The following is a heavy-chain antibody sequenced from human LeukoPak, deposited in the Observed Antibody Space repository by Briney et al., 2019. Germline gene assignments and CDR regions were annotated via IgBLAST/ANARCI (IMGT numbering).Heavy chain of an antibody. CDR1: GFTFSSYA. V-gene: IGHV3-30-3*01. D-gene: IGHD3-22*01. J-gene: IGHJ4*02. Sequence: GRSLRLSCAASGFTFSSYAMHWVRQAPGKGLEWVAVISYDGSNKYYADSVKGRFTISRDNSKNALYLQMNNLRAEDTAVYYCARTYLPTYYYDSSGYYEYYFDYWGQGTLVTVSS. CDR2: ISYDGSNK. CDR3: ARTYLPTYYYDSSGYYEYYFDY.